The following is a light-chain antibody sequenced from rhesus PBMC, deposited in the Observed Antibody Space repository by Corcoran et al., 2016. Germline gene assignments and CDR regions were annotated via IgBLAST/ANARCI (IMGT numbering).Light chain of an antibody. J-gene: IGKJ2*01. V-gene: IGKV3S9*01. Sequence: EIVMTQSPATLSLSPGKRATLSCRASQSVTTYVAWSQQKPEQAPRLLIYAKSSRATDIPDRFSGSGSGTDFTLTISSLETEDVGVYYCQQYDHWNTFGPGTKVEIK. CDR2: AKS. CDR3: QQYDHWNT. CDR1: QSVTTY.